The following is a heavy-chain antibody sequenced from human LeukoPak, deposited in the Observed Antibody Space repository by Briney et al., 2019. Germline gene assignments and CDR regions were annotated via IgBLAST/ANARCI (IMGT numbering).Heavy chain of an antibody. CDR2: IYSDNT. D-gene: IGHD4/OR15-4a*01. V-gene: IGHV3-53*01. J-gene: IGHJ4*02. Sequence: GGSLRLSCTVSGFTVSSNSMSWVCQAPGKGLEWVSFIYSDNTHYSDSVKGRFTISRDNSKNTLYLQMNSLRAEDTAVYYCARRAGAYSHPYDYWGQGALVTVSS. CDR1: GFTVSSNS. CDR3: ARRAGAYSHPYDY.